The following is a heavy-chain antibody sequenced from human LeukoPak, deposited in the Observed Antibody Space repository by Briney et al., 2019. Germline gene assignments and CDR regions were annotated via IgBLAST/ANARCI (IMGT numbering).Heavy chain of an antibody. CDR1: GYSIRSAYY. CDR2: IYHSGTL. V-gene: IGHV4-38-2*02. Sequence: SETLSLTCTVSGYSIRSAYYWGWIRQPPGKGLEWIGSIYHSGTLYYNPSLKSRVTISVDTSKDQFSLKLTSVTAADTAVYYCARVMDYYDGSGYPPPAAADYWGQGTLVTVSS. CDR3: ARVMDYYDGSGYPPPAAADY. D-gene: IGHD3-22*01. J-gene: IGHJ4*02.